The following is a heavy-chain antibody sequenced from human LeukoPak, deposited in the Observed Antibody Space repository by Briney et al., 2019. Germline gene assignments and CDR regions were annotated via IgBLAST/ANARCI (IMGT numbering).Heavy chain of an antibody. V-gene: IGHV3-30*18. CDR3: AKVGIAAADFDY. J-gene: IGHJ4*02. CDR1: GFAFSSYG. Sequence: GGSLRLSCAASGFAFSSYGMHWVRQAPGKGLEWVAVISYDGSNKYYADSVKGRFTISRDNSKNTLYLQMNSLRAEDTAVYYCAKVGIAAADFDYWGQGTLVTVSS. CDR2: ISYDGSNK. D-gene: IGHD6-13*01.